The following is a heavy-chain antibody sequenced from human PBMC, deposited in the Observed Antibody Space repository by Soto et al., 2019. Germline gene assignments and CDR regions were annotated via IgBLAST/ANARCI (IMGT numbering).Heavy chain of an antibody. CDR2: INTDKSTL. V-gene: IGHV3-74*02. D-gene: IGHD2-8*01. Sequence: EVQLVESGGGLVQPGVSLRLSCVASGFSFNRYWMHWVRQAPGKGPVWVSRINTDKSTLSYADAVEGRFTISRDSARNTLYLQMDSLRADDTAVYYCVRPLYDLDRRHPVDRWGQGTLVTVSS. CDR1: GFSFNRYW. J-gene: IGHJ5*02. CDR3: VRPLYDLDRRHPVDR.